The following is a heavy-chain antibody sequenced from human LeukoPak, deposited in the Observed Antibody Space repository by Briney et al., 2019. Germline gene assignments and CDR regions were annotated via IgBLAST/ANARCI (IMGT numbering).Heavy chain of an antibody. CDR2: IKQDGREK. CDR3: ARETSVGTRGGLWGSYRLKWFDP. J-gene: IGHJ5*02. CDR1: GFTLSNYW. D-gene: IGHD3-16*02. Sequence: GGSLPLSCPASGFTLSNYWMSWVRQAPGKGRDGVGNIKQDGREKYYVDSVKGRVTISRDNAKNSLYLKMNSLRAEDTAVYYCARETSVGTRGGLWGSYRLKWFDPWGQGTPVTVSS. V-gene: IGHV3-7*01.